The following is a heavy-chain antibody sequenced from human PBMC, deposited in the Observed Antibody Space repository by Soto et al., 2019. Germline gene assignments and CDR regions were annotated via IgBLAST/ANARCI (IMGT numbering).Heavy chain of an antibody. CDR1: GFTFSNYG. J-gene: IGHJ6*02. Sequence: GGSLRLSCAASGFTFSNYGMSWVRQAPGKGLEWVASISNSGGSTYYADSVKGRFTISRDTSKNTLYLQMNSLRAEDTAVYYCAKSLWSLVDYYYYYGMDVWGQGTTVTVSS. D-gene: IGHD3-10*01. CDR2: ISNSGGST. V-gene: IGHV3-23*01. CDR3: AKSLWSLVDYYYYYGMDV.